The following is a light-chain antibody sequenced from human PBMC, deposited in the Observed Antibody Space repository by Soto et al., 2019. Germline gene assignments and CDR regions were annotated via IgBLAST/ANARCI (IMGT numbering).Light chain of an antibody. CDR1: GSNLGSNY. Sequence: QSVLTQPPSASGTPGQRVTISCSGSGSNLGSNYLYWYQQLPGTAPTLLIYSNDPRPPGVPDRFSGSKCGTSASLAITVLRSEDEDDYCCAAWGGSRSWVFGGGTKLTVL. CDR3: AAWGGSRSWV. J-gene: IGLJ2*01. V-gene: IGLV1-47*01. CDR2: SND.